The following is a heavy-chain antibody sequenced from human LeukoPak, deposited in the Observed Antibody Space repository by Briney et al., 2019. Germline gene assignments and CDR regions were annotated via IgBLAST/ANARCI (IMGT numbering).Heavy chain of an antibody. D-gene: IGHD1-1*01. Sequence: GGSLRLSCAASGFTFSSYAMSWVRQAPGKGLEWVSAISGSGGSTYYADSVKGRFTISRDNAKNSLYLQMSSLRAEDTAVYYCARSTAGLDYWGQGTLVTVSS. CDR3: ARSTAGLDY. CDR1: GFTFSSYA. J-gene: IGHJ4*02. V-gene: IGHV3-23*01. CDR2: ISGSGGST.